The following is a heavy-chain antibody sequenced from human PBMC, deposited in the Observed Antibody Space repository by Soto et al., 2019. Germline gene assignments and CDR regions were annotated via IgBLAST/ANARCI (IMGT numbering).Heavy chain of an antibody. Sequence: QVKLVQSGAEVKKPGSSVKVSCKAAGGTFSSYAISWVRQAPGQGLEWMGGTIPIFGTANYAQKCQARVTITADESTSTAYMELSSLRSEDTAVYYCARGTTGYSSSWYYFDYWGQGTLVTVSS. V-gene: IGHV1-69*12. CDR2: TIPIFGTA. CDR3: ARGTTGYSSSWYYFDY. J-gene: IGHJ4*02. D-gene: IGHD6-13*01. CDR1: GGTFSSYA.